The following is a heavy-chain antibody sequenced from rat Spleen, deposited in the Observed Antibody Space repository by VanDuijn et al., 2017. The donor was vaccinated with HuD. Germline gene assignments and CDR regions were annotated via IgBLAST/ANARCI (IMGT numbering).Heavy chain of an antibody. CDR3: ARGYYSSYIYLG. CDR1: AYSITSSYR. J-gene: IGHJ2*01. Sequence: EVQLQESGPGLVKPSQSLSLTCSVTAYSITSSYRWNWIRKFPGNKLEWMGYINSAGSTNYNPSLKSRISITRDTSKNQFFLQVNSVTTEDTATYYCARGYYSSYIYLGWGQGVMVTVSS. CDR2: INSAGST. V-gene: IGHV3-3*01. D-gene: IGHD1-2*01.